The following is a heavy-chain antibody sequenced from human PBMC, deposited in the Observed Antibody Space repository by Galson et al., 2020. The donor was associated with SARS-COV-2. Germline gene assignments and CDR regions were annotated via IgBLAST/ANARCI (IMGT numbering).Heavy chain of an antibody. CDR1: GVSISTTNY. J-gene: IGHJ2*01. D-gene: IGHD2-15*01. CDR2: VYPSGST. CDR3: ARPGVMMIFRLTVPGCFLDL. V-gene: IGHV4-38-2*01. Sequence: SETLSLTCAVSGVSISTTNYWSWIRQAPGKGLEWIGSVYPSGSTYYNPSLKSRVTISLDTSKNHFSLRLTSVTAADTALYYCARPGVMMIFRLTVPGCFLDLWGRGTLVTVSS.